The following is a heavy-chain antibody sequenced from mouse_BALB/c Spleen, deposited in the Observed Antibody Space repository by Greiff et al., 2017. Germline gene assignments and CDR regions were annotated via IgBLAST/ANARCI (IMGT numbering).Heavy chain of an antibody. V-gene: IGHV5-6-4*01. Sequence: EVKLVESGGGLVKPGGSLKLSCAASGFTFSSYTMSWVRQTPEKRLEWVATISSGGSYTYYPDSVKGRFTISRDNAKNTLYLQMSSLKSEDTAMYYCTREGAYCHFAYWGQGTLVTVSA. CDR1: GFTFSSYT. CDR3: TREGAYCHFAY. D-gene: IGHD2-10*01. J-gene: IGHJ3*01. CDR2: ISSGGSYT.